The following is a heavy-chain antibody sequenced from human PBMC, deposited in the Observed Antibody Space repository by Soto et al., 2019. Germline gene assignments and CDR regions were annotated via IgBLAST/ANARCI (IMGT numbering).Heavy chain of an antibody. CDR3: ARDSTVTKLDY. V-gene: IGHV4-34*01. D-gene: IGHD4-4*01. CDR2: INHSGST. Sequence: SETLSLTCAVYGGSFSGYYWSWIRQPPGKGLEWIGEINHSGSTNYNPSLKSRVTISVDTSKNQFSLKLSSVTAADTAVYYCARDSTVTKLDYWGQGTLVNVSS. CDR1: GGSFSGYY. J-gene: IGHJ4*02.